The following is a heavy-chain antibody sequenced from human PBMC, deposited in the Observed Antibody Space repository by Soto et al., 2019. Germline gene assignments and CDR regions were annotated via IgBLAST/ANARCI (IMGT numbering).Heavy chain of an antibody. CDR1: GGSFSGYY. D-gene: IGHD3-3*01. CDR2: INHSGST. CDR3: ARGQLIYDFWSGYPPRRQYYFDY. Sequence: SETLSLTCAVYGGSFSGYYWSWIRQPPGKGLEWIGEINHSGSTNYNPSLKSRVTISVDTSKNQFSLKLSSVTAADTAVYYCARGQLIYDFWSGYPPRRQYYFDYWGQGTLVTVSS. V-gene: IGHV4-34*01. J-gene: IGHJ4*02.